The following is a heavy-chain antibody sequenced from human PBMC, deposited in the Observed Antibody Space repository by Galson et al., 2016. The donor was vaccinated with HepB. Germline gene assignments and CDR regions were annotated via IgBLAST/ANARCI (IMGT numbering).Heavy chain of an antibody. D-gene: IGHD3-22*01. J-gene: IGHJ4*02. CDR2: IDPDDSYT. CDR3: ARLDYYESSGYRRRDY. CDR1: GYNFTKYW. Sequence: QSGAEVTKPGESLRISCKVTGYNFTKYWITWVRQRPGKGLEWMGKIDPDDSYTNYSPSFQGHVTISADKSITTAYLQWSSLKASDTAMYYCARLDYYESSGYRRRDYWGQGTLVTVSS. V-gene: IGHV5-10-1*01.